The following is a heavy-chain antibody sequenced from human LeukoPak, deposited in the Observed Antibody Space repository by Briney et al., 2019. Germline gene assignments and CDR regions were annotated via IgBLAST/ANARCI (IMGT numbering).Heavy chain of an antibody. CDR3: ARDHKTAMALDY. J-gene: IGHJ4*02. D-gene: IGHD5-18*01. V-gene: IGHV4-38-2*02. CDR2: IYHSGST. Sequence: SETLSLTCTVSGYSISSGYYWGWIRQPPGKGLEWIGSIYHSGSTYYNPSLKSRVTISVDTSKNQFSLKLSSVTAADTAVYYCARDHKTAMALDYWGEGTLVTVSS. CDR1: GYSISSGYY.